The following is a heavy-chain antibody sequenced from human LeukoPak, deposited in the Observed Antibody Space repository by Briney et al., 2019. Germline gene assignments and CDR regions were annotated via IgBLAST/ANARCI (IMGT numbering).Heavy chain of an antibody. CDR1: GDSISSSSYY. Sequence: SETLSLTCTVSGDSISSSSYYWGWIRQPPGKGLEWIGSIYYSGSTYYNPSLKSRVTISVDTSKNQFSLKLSSVTAADTAVYYCARVRRYSSSWPDNYYYYYMDVWGKGTTVTVSS. CDR2: IYYSGST. D-gene: IGHD6-13*01. CDR3: ARVRRYSSSWPDNYYYYYMDV. J-gene: IGHJ6*03. V-gene: IGHV4-39*07.